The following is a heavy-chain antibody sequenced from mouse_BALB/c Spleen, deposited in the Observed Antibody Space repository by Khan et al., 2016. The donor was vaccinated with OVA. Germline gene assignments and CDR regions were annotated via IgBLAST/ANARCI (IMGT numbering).Heavy chain of an antibody. D-gene: IGHD4-1*02. CDR1: GYTITNYG. J-gene: IGHJ1*01. CDR3: ARSNSYWYFDV. V-gene: IGHV9-3-1*01. Sequence: QIQLVQSGPELKKPGETVKISCKASGYTITNYGMNWVKQAPGKGLKWMGWINTYTGQPTYADDFKGRFAFSLETSASTAYLQINNLKNEDTATYFCARSNSYWYFDVWGAGTTVTVSS. CDR2: INTYTGQP.